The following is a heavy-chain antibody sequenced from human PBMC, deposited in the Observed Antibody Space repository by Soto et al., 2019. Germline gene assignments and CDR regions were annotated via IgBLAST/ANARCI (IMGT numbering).Heavy chain of an antibody. CDR3: ARGTVTGSEYNFYYYGMDV. CDR2: IIPIFGTT. V-gene: IGHV1-69*12. Sequence: QVQLVQSGVEVKKPGSSVKVSCKASGGTFHSYAIDWVRQAPGQGLEWMGGIIPIFGTTNYAQKLQGRVKLTADESTRTAYMELSTLTSEDTAVYYCARGTVTGSEYNFYYYGMDVWGQGTTVIVSS. CDR1: GGTFHSYA. D-gene: IGHD1-1*01. J-gene: IGHJ6*02.